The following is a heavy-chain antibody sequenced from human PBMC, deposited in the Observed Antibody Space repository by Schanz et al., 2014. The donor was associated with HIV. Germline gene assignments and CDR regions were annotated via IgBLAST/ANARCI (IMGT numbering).Heavy chain of an antibody. CDR3: ARRDYGDYYYYYGMDV. J-gene: IGHJ6*02. CDR1: GFTFTTYG. Sequence: QVQLVESGGRVVQPGRSLRLSCAASGFTFTTYGMHWVRQTPGKGLEWVAVISYDGSNKYYADSVKGRFTISRDNSKNTLYLQMNSLRAEDTAVYYCARRDYGDYYYYYGMDVWGQGTTVTVSS. V-gene: IGHV3-30*03. D-gene: IGHD4-17*01. CDR2: ISYDGSNK.